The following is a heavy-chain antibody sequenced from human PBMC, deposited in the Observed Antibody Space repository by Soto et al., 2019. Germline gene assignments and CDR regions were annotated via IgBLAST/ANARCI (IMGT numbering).Heavy chain of an antibody. J-gene: IGHJ4*02. CDR1: GYSISSDY. CDR3: TRGRSWHFVDI. V-gene: IGHV4-59*01. Sequence: PSETLSLTCTVSGYSISSDYWSWIRQPPGQGLECIGYIYYNGTTYSNPSLQSRVSMSRDTSRNQFFLNMRSVSAPDTAVYYCTRGRSWHFVDIWGQGTLVTVAS. CDR2: IYYNGTT. D-gene: IGHD3-10*01.